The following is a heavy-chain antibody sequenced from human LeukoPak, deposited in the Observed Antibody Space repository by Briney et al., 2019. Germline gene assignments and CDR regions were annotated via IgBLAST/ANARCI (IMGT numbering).Heavy chain of an antibody. Sequence: GGSLRLSCAASGFTVSSNYMSWVRQAPGKGLEWVSVIYSGGSTYYADSVKGRFTISRDNSTNTLYLQMNSLRAEDTAVYYCARESGGSSLASDYWGQGTLVTVSS. J-gene: IGHJ4*02. CDR3: ARESGGSSLASDY. CDR2: IYSGGST. D-gene: IGHD6-6*01. V-gene: IGHV3-66*02. CDR1: GFTVSSNY.